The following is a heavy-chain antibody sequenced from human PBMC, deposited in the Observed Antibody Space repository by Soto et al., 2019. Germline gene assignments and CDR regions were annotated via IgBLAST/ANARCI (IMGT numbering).Heavy chain of an antibody. CDR2: ISGSGGST. Sequence: GGSLRLSCAASGFTFSSYAMSWVRQAPGKGLEWVSAISGSGGSTYYADSVKGRFTISRDNSKNTLYLQMNSLRAEDTAVYYCEGIAAAGIHTYNWFDPWGQGTLVTVSS. CDR1: GFTFSSYA. J-gene: IGHJ5*02. V-gene: IGHV3-23*01. CDR3: EGIAAAGIHTYNWFDP. D-gene: IGHD6-13*01.